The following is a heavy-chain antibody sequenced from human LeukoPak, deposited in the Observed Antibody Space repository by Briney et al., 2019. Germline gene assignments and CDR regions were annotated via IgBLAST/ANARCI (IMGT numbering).Heavy chain of an antibody. J-gene: IGHJ4*02. CDR1: GFTFSSYA. CDR3: AKGSYYDSSGSFYFDY. V-gene: IGHV3-23*01. Sequence: GGSLRLSCAASGFTFSSYAMSWVRQAPGKGLEWVSGISGSGDNTYDADSVKGRFTISRDNSKNTLYVQVNSLGTEDTAACYCAKGSYYDSSGSFYFDYWGQGTLVTVSS. CDR2: ISGSGDNT. D-gene: IGHD3-22*01.